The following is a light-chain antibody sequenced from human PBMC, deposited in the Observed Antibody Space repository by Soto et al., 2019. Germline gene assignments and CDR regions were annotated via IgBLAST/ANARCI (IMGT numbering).Light chain of an antibody. CDR2: GAS. Sequence: EIVMTQSPATLSVSPGERATLSCRASQTFTNSLDWYQHKPGQAPRLLMYGASTRPTGIPTRFSGSGSVTEFTLTISSLQSEDFAVYYCQQYANWPLTFGGGNKVEIK. CDR1: QTFTNS. V-gene: IGKV3D-15*01. J-gene: IGKJ4*01. CDR3: QQYANWPLT.